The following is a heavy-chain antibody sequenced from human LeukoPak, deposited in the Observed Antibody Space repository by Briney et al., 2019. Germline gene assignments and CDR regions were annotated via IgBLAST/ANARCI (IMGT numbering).Heavy chain of an antibody. V-gene: IGHV3-30*04. CDR1: GFTFSSYA. CDR2: ISYDGSNK. Sequence: PGRSLRLSCAASGFTFSSYAMHWVRQAPGKGLERVAVISYDGSNKYYADSVKGRFTIPRDNSKNTLYLQMNSLRAEDTAVYYCARDRKGEYSSGWYNFDYWGQGTLVTVSS. CDR3: ARDRKGEYSSGWYNFDY. J-gene: IGHJ4*02. D-gene: IGHD6-19*01.